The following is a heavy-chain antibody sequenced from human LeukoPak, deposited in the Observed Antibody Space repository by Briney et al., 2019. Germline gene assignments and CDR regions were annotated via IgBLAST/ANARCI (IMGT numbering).Heavy chain of an antibody. CDR2: IKQDGSEK. J-gene: IGHJ6*03. Sequence: GGSLRLSCAASEFTFPMYWMSWVRQAPGKGLEWVANIKQDGSEKYYVDSVKGRFTISRDNAKNSLYLQMNSLRAEDTAVYYCAREYSYGYVYYYYMDVWGKGTTVTVSS. D-gene: IGHD5-18*01. CDR1: EFTFPMYW. V-gene: IGHV3-7*01. CDR3: AREYSYGYVYYYYMDV.